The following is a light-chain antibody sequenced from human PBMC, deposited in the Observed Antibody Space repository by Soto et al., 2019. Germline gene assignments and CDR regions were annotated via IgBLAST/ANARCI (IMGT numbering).Light chain of an antibody. J-gene: IGLJ1*01. CDR1: GGSIASNH. V-gene: IGLV6-57*04. Sequence: NFMLTQPHSVSESPGKTVTISCTRSGGSIASNHVQWYQQRPGSAPTTVIYKNDQRPSGVPDRFSGSKSGNTAYLTISGLQVEDEAEYFCFSFTTTSTHVFGTGTKLTVL. CDR3: FSFTTTSTHV. CDR2: KND.